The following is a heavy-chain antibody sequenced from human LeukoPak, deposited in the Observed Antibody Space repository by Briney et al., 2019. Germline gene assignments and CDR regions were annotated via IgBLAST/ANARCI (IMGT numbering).Heavy chain of an antibody. D-gene: IGHD2-2*01. CDR2: ISSSGSTI. CDR3: AVLTYRLLDYYFDY. CDR1: GFIFSSYS. V-gene: IGHV3-48*01. Sequence: GGSLRLSCAASGFIFSSYSMNWVRQAPGKGLEWVSYISSSGSTIYYADSVKGRFTISRDNAKNSLYLQMNSLRAEDTAVYYCAVLTYRLLDYYFDYWGQGTLVTVSS. J-gene: IGHJ4*02.